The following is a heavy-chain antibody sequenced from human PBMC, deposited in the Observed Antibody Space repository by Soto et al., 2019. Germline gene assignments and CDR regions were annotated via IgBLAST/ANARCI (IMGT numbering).Heavy chain of an antibody. D-gene: IGHD6-13*01. Sequence: GESLKSSGKGSGYSFTSYCIGWVLQMPGKGLEWMGIINPGDSDTRYSPSFQGQVTISADKSISTAYLQWSSLKASDTAMYYCATASTSTWFDYWGQGTLVTVS. V-gene: IGHV5-51*01. J-gene: IGHJ4*02. CDR1: GYSFTSYC. CDR2: INPGDSDT. CDR3: ATASTSTWFDY.